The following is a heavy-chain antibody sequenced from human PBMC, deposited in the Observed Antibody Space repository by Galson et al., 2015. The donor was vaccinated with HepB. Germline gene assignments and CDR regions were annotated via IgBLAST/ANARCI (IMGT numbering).Heavy chain of an antibody. CDR2: ISGSTGST. D-gene: IGHD4-17*01. V-gene: IGHV3-23*01. CDR1: GLTFSSYA. CDR3: AKGAHDYGDYCDS. J-gene: IGHJ4*02. Sequence: SLRLSCAASGLTFSSYAMSWVRQAPGKGLEWVSTISGSTGSTYYADSVKGRFTISRDNSKNMLYLQMNSLRAEDTAVYSCAKGAHDYGDYCDSWGQGILVTVSS.